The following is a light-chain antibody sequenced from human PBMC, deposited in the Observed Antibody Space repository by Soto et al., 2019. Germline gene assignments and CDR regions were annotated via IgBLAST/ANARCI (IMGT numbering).Light chain of an antibody. J-gene: IGKJ3*01. CDR3: HQYGSSPLP. CDR1: QSVTSSF. V-gene: IGKV3-20*01. CDR2: GAS. Sequence: EIVLTQSPGTLSLSPGERAILTCRASQSVTSSFVAWYQQRPGQAPRLLIYGASTRASGIPDRFSGSGSGTDFTLTISRLAPEDFAMYYCHQYGSSPLPFGPGTKVDI.